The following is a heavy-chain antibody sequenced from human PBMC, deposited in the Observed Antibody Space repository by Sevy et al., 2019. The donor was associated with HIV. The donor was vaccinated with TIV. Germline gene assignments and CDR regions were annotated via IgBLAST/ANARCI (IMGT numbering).Heavy chain of an antibody. CDR3: ARGPLVKPVDYFDS. V-gene: IGHV5-51*01. D-gene: IGHD3-9*01. CDR2: LFPGNSDI. Sequence: GESLKISCQTSGYRFASYWIAWVRQKPGIGVEGVATLFPGNSDIRHSPSFRGRVTASADKSISTTYLQWSSLEASDTGVYFCARGPLVKPVDYFDSWGQGTRVTVSS. CDR1: GYRFASYW. J-gene: IGHJ4*02.